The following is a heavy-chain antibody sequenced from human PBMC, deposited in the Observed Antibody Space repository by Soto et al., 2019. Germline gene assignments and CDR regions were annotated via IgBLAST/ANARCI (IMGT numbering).Heavy chain of an antibody. V-gene: IGHV1-69*04. D-gene: IGHD2-2*01. CDR1: GGTFSSYT. CDR3: AREGLVLVPTTVNSDYYYYAMDV. J-gene: IGHJ6*02. CDR2: IIPILGIA. Sequence: SVKVSCKASGGTFSSYTISWVRQAPGQGLEWMGRIIPILGIANYAQKFQGRVTITADESTNTAYMELISLRSEDTAVYYCAREGLVLVPTTVNSDYYYYAMDVWGQGTTVTVSS.